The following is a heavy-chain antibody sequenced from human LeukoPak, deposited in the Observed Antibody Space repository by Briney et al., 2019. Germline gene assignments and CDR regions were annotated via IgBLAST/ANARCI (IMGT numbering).Heavy chain of an antibody. CDR3: AKDQSGVAADY. CDR2: ISGSGGST. D-gene: IGHD6-13*01. V-gene: IGHV3-23*01. J-gene: IGHJ4*02. CDR1: GLTFSSYA. Sequence: GGSLRLSCAASGLTFSSYAMSWVRQAPGKGLEWVSAISGSGGSTYYADSVKGRFTISRDNSKNTLYLQMNSVRAEDTAIYYCAKDQSGVAADYWGQGALVTVSS.